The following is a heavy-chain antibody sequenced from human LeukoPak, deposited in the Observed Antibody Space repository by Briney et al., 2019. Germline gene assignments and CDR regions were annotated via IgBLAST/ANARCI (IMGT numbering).Heavy chain of an antibody. Sequence: ASVKVSCKASGGTFSSYAISWVRQATGQGLEWMGGIIPVFGTANYAQKFQGRVTITADESTSTAYMELSSLRSEDTAVYYCARDDWNDEGAVRVYWGQGTLVTVSS. CDR1: GGTFSSYA. CDR3: ARDDWNDEGAVRVY. V-gene: IGHV1-69*13. D-gene: IGHD1-1*01. CDR2: IIPVFGTA. J-gene: IGHJ4*02.